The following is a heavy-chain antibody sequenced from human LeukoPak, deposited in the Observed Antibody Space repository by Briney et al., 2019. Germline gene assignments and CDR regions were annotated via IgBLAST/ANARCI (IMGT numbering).Heavy chain of an antibody. CDR3: AREWRGYSYQIDY. CDR2: ISGSGDNT. D-gene: IGHD5-18*01. Sequence: GGSLRLSCAASGFTFSSYAMNWVRQAPGKGLEWISSISGSGDNTYYADSVKGRFTISRDNAKNSLYLQMNSLRAEDTAVYYCAREWRGYSYQIDYWGQGTLVTVSS. J-gene: IGHJ4*02. CDR1: GFTFSSYA. V-gene: IGHV3-23*01.